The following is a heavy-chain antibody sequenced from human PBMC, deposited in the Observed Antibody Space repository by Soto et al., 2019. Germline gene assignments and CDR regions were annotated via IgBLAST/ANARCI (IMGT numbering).Heavy chain of an antibody. J-gene: IGHJ5*02. D-gene: IGHD1-7*01. Sequence: ASVKVSCKASGYTFTNNFIHWLRQAPGQTLEWMGWIHTAKGNTKYSQKFEARVTLTRDTAASNAYMELNSLRSDDTAVYYCARDPICTYTWNYVRLIYLDPWGQGPLVTVSS. CDR1: GYTFTNNF. V-gene: IGHV1-3*04. CDR3: ARDPICTYTWNYVRLIYLDP. CDR2: IHTAKGNT.